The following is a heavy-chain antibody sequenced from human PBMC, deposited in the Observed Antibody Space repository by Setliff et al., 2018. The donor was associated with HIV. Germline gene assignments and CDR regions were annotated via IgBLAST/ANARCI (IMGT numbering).Heavy chain of an antibody. D-gene: IGHD4-17*01. CDR2: ISGSGGST. J-gene: IGHJ4*02. V-gene: IGHV3-23*01. CDR3: AKEEDYLIDHLFDY. Sequence: GESLKISCAASGFTFSSYAMSWVRQAPGKGLEWVSAISGSGGSTYYADSVKGRFTISRDNSKNTLYLQMNSLRAEDTAVYYCAKEEDYLIDHLFDYWGQGTLVTVSS. CDR1: GFTFSSYA.